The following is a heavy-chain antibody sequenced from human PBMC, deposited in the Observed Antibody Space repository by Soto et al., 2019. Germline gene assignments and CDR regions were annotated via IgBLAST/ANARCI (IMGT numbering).Heavy chain of an antibody. CDR1: GYTFTGYY. V-gene: IGHV1-8*02. CDR3: ATPLAYSSGWYYFDY. J-gene: IGHJ4*02. Sequence: ASVKVSCKASGYTFTGYYMHWVRQATGQGLEWMGWMNPNSGNTGYAQKFQGRVTMTRNTSISTAYMELSSLRSEDTAVYYCATPLAYSSGWYYFDYWGQGTLVTVSS. D-gene: IGHD6-19*01. CDR2: MNPNSGNT.